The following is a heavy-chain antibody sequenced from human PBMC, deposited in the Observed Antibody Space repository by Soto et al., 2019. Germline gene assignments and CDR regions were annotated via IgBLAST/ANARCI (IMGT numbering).Heavy chain of an antibody. CDR1: SGSISSSSW. CDR2: IHHSGTT. V-gene: IGHV4-4*02. J-gene: IGHJ4*02. D-gene: IGHD1-1*01. CDR3: AGQGDRSYTWTY. Sequence: QVQLQESGPGLVKSSGTLSLTCAVSSGSISSSSWYSWVRQPPGKGLEWIGEIHHSGTTYCNPALESRLSISLAAPRNQCSLRLRSVTAADTPVYYCAGQGDRSYTWTYCGQGTLVTVSS.